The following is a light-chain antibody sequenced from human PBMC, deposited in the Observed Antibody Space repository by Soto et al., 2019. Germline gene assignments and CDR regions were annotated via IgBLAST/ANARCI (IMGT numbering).Light chain of an antibody. CDR2: GAS. V-gene: IGKV3-20*01. CDR3: QHYGSSGT. CDR1: QSVSSSH. J-gene: IGKJ1*01. Sequence: EIVLTQSPGTLSLSPGERATLSCRASQSVSSSHLAWYKQKPGQAPRFLIYGASNRATGIPDRFSGSGSGTDFTLTIRRLEPEDFAVYYCQHYGSSGTFGQGTKVDIK.